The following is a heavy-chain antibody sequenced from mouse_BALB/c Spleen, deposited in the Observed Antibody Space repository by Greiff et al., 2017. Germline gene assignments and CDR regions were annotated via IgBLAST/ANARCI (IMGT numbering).Heavy chain of an antibody. Sequence: QVQLQQSGAELMKPGASVKISCKATGYTFSSYWIEWVKQRPGHGLEWIGVILPGSGSSNYNEKFKGKATFTADTSSNTAYMQLSSLTSEDSAVYYCARGYYAPWLDYWGQGTLVTVSA. CDR1: GYTFSSYW. D-gene: IGHD2-1*01. J-gene: IGHJ3*01. CDR3: ARGYYAPWLDY. CDR2: ILPGSGSS. V-gene: IGHV1-9*01.